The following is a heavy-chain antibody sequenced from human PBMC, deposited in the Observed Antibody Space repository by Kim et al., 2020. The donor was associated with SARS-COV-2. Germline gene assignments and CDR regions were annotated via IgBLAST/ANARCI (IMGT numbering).Heavy chain of an antibody. D-gene: IGHD3-22*01. J-gene: IGHJ3*02. CDR1: GFTFSSYA. Sequence: GGSLRLSCAASGFTFSSYAMSWVRQAPGKGLEWVSAISGSGGSTYYADSVKGRFTISRDNSKNTLYLQMNSLRAEDTAVYYCAKAYYDSSGYYTTRNAFDIWGQGTMVTVSS. CDR2: ISGSGGST. V-gene: IGHV3-23*01. CDR3: AKAYYDSSGYYTTRNAFDI.